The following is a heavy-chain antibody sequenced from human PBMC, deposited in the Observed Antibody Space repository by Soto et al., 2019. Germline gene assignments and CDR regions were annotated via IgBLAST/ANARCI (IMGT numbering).Heavy chain of an antibody. Sequence: GGSLRLASTASGFTFSSYSMNWVRQAPGKGLEWVSSISSSSSYIYYADSVKGRFTISRDNAKNSLYLQMNSLRAEDTAVYYCAREGSSSSGLWGMDVWGQGTTVTVSS. D-gene: IGHD6-6*01. CDR1: GFTFSSYS. V-gene: IGHV3-21*01. CDR2: ISSSSSYI. CDR3: AREGSSSSGLWGMDV. J-gene: IGHJ6*02.